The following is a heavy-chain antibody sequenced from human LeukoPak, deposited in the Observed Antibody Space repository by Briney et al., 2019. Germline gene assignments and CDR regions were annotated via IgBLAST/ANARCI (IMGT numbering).Heavy chain of an antibody. CDR2: IFYSGST. D-gene: IGHD4-17*01. CDR1: GGSISTSNYY. CDR3: ARDRYDGDYTFDI. Sequence: SETLSLTCTVSGGSISTSNYYWGWIRQPPGKGLEWIGNIFYSGSTYYSPSLKSRVTISLDTSRNQFSLKLNSVTAADTAVYYCARDRYDGDYTFDIWGQGTMVTVSS. V-gene: IGHV4-39*07. J-gene: IGHJ3*02.